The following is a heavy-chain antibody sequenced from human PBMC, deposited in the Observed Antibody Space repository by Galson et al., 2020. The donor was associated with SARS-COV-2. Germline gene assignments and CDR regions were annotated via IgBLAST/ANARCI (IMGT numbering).Heavy chain of an antibody. D-gene: IGHD6-6*01. CDR2: ISSSSSSYT. Sequence: GGSLRLSCAASGFTFSDYYMSWIRQAPGKGLEWVSYISSSSSSYTNYAASGKGRFTNPRDNAKNSLYLQINSLRVEDTAVYYCARDLGSSSDYYYYYGMDVWGQGTTVTVSS. V-gene: IGHV3-11*06. CDR3: ARDLGSSSDYYYYYGMDV. CDR1: GFTFSDYY. J-gene: IGHJ6*02.